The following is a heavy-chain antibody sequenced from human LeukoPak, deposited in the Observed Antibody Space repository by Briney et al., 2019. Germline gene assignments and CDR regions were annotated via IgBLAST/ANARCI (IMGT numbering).Heavy chain of an antibody. D-gene: IGHD6-19*01. V-gene: IGHV1-46*01. CDR1: GYTFTSYY. Sequence: ASVKVSCKASGYTFTSYYMHWVRQAPGQGLEWMGIINPSGGSTSYAQKFQGRVTITADESTSTAYMELSSLRSEDTAVYYCARESSGPSFDIWGQGTMVTVSS. CDR2: INPSGGST. CDR3: ARESSGPSFDI. J-gene: IGHJ3*02.